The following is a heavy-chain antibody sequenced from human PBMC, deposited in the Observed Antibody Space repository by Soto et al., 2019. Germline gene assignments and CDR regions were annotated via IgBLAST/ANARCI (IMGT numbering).Heavy chain of an antibody. CDR2: LNPATGDT. Sequence: QIHLVQSGAEVRKPGASVRISCQASGYAFTTSAIHWVRQTPGQSLEWMGWLNPATGDTKYSQNVRGRVTFALDTSATTAYMDLTSRASHDTAVYFCARAAGRSKLLPYFFDPWGQGTLVTVSS. CDR1: GYAFTTSA. CDR3: ARAAGRSKLLPYFFDP. D-gene: IGHD6-13*01. J-gene: IGHJ5*02. V-gene: IGHV1-3*01.